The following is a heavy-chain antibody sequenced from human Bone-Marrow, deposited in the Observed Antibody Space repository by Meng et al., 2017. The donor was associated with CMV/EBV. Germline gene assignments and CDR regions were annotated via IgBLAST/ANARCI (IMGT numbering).Heavy chain of an antibody. D-gene: IGHD2-2*01. CDR1: GFTFDDYG. Sequence: GESLKISCAASGFTFDDYGMSWVRQAPGKGLEWVAVIWYDGSNKYYADSVKGRFTISRDNSKNTLYLQMNSLRAEDTAVYYCAKGSLVVVPAPIDYWGQGTLVTVSS. J-gene: IGHJ4*02. CDR3: AKGSLVVVPAPIDY. CDR2: IWYDGSNK. V-gene: IGHV3-33*06.